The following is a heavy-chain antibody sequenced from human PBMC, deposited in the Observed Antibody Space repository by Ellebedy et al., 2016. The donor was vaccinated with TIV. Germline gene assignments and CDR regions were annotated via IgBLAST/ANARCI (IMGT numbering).Heavy chain of an antibody. V-gene: IGHV3-43*02. J-gene: IGHJ6*02. CDR3: AKCIAAAGRPYYYYGMDV. Sequence: GESLKISCAASGFTFDDYAMHWVRQAPGKGLEWVSLISGDGGSTYYADSVKGRFTISRDNSKNSLYLQMNSLRTEDTALYYCAKCIAAAGRPYYYYGMDVWGQGTTVTVSS. CDR2: ISGDGGST. D-gene: IGHD6-13*01. CDR1: GFTFDDYA.